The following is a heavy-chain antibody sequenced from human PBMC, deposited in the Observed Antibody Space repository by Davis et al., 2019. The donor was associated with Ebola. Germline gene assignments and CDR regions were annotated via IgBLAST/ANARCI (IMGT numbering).Heavy chain of an antibody. CDR3: ARDRALTLNWFDP. Sequence: SETLSLTCTVSGGSISSYYWSWIRQPPGKGLEWIGYIYYSGSTYYNPSLKSRVTISVDTSKNQFSLKLSSVTAADTAVYYCARDRALTLNWFDPWGQGTLVTVSS. CDR1: GGSISSYY. CDR2: IYYSGST. V-gene: IGHV4-59*12. J-gene: IGHJ5*02. D-gene: IGHD3-10*01.